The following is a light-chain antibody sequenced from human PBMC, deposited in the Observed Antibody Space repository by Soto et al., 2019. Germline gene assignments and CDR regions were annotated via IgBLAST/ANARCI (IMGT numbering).Light chain of an antibody. CDR2: GAV. CDR3: QQYNGWLWT. Sequence: EIGMTQSPATLSASPGERVTLSCRVSQSVSGNLAWYQQKPGQAPRLLIYGAVTRATGIPARFSGRGSGTEFTLTITSLQSEDFAVYFCQQYNGWLWTFGQGTKVEI. V-gene: IGKV3D-15*01. CDR1: QSVSGN. J-gene: IGKJ1*01.